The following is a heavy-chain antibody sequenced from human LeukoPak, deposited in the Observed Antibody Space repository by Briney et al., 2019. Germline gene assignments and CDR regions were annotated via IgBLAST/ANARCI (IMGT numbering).Heavy chain of an antibody. CDR1: GFIFSNAW. D-gene: IGHD3-3*01. J-gene: IGHJ1*01. CDR2: IRSDTDGGTT. V-gene: IGHV3-15*01. CDR3: STAAFG. Sequence: PGGSLRLSCAASGFIFSNAWMRWVRQAPGKGLEWVGHIRSDTDGGTTDYAAPVKGRFTIPRGDSKNTLYLQMNSLNTDDTAVYYCSTAAFGWGQGTLVTVSS.